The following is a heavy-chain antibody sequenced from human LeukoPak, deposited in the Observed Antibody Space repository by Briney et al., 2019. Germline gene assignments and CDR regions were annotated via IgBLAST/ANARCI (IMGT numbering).Heavy chain of an antibody. Sequence: GGSLRLSCAASGFTFSNCAMSWVRQAPEKGLEWVSGISSSGSSTYYADSVKGRFTISRDNSENTLSLQMNSLRADDTAKYYCAKSCNSGNCYYNYWGQGTLVTVSS. D-gene: IGHD2/OR15-2a*01. CDR2: ISSSGSST. V-gene: IGHV3-23*01. CDR1: GFTFSNCA. J-gene: IGHJ4*02. CDR3: AKSCNSGNCYYNY.